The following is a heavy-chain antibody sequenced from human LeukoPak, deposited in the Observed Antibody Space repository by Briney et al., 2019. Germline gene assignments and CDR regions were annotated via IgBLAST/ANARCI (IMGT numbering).Heavy chain of an antibody. J-gene: IGHJ4*02. Sequence: GGSLRLSCVASGFTFSNYGMSWVRQAPGKGLEWVSRISFSGANTYYADSVRGRFTISRDKSKNTLFLQMNSLRAEDTAVYYCAKGGYDYVEYVDYWGQGPLSPSPQ. CDR1: GFTFSNYG. CDR2: ISFSGANT. V-gene: IGHV3-23*01. D-gene: IGHD3-16*01. CDR3: AKGGYDYVEYVDY.